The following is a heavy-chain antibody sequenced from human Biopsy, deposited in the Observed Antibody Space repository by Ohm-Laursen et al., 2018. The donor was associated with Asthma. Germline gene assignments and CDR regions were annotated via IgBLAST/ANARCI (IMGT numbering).Heavy chain of an antibody. J-gene: IGHJ4*02. Sequence: GSSVKVSCKISGYSLTDLSMHWVRQAPGQGLEWMGGHDHEEGGTVNAWRFQGRVIMTEDTSTDTAYMELSSLSSDDTAVYYCASDFPKDYVRYNFQFWGQGTLVTVSS. V-gene: IGHV1-24*01. CDR1: GYSLTDLS. CDR2: HDHEEGGT. CDR3: ASDFPKDYVRYNFQF. D-gene: IGHD4-17*01.